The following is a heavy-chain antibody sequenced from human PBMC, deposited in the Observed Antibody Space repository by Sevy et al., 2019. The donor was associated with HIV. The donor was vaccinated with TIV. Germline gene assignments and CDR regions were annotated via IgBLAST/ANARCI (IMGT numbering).Heavy chain of an antibody. V-gene: IGHV7-4-1*02. Sequence: ASVKVSCKASGYNFKTYVMNWVRQAPGQGLEWMGWINTNTGKPTYAQGFTGRLVFSLDTSVSTAYLQISSLKLEDTAVYYCARDLAKRVAETLKGPFDPWCQGTLVTVSS. CDR3: ARDLAKRVAETLKGPFDP. CDR1: GYNFKTYV. CDR2: INTNTGKP. D-gene: IGHD6-19*01. J-gene: IGHJ5*02.